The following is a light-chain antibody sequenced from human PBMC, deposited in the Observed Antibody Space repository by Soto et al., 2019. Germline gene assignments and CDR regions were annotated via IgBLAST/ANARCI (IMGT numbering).Light chain of an antibody. J-gene: IGLJ2*01. CDR2: SNN. V-gene: IGLV1-47*02. Sequence: SALTQPPSASGTPGQRVFISCSGSSSNIGGTNYAYWYQQLPGAAPKLLMHSNNLRPSGVPERISGSKSGTSASLAISGLRSEDEAVYYCASWDDRLGAVIFGGGT. CDR3: ASWDDRLGAVI. CDR1: SSNIGGTNY.